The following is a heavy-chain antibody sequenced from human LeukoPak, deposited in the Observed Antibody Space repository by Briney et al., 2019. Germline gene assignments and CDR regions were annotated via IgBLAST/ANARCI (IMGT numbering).Heavy chain of an antibody. CDR1: GFTFTTYA. CDR2: ISYDGSHK. V-gene: IGHV3-30*03. Sequence: GRSLRLSCAASGFTFTTYAIHWVRQAPGKGLEWVAVISYDGSHKYYGDSVKGRFTISRDNSKNTLYLQMNSLRVEDTAVYHWEKAADTLFAPPLFDVFDIWGKGKMVTVFS. CDR3: EKAADTLFAPPLFDVFDI. D-gene: IGHD2/OR15-2a*01. J-gene: IGHJ3*02.